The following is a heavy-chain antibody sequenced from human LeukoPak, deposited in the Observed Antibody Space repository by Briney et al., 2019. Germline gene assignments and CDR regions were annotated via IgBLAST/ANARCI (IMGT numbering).Heavy chain of an antibody. Sequence: SETLSLTCTVSGGSISSYYWSWIRQPPGKGLEWIGYIYYSGSTNYNPSLKSRVTISVDTSKNQFSLKLSSVTAADTAVYYCARAGEAAAGIIDYWGQGTLVTVSS. J-gene: IGHJ4*02. CDR2: IYYSGST. V-gene: IGHV4-59*01. D-gene: IGHD6-13*01. CDR1: GGSISSYY. CDR3: ARAGEAAAGIIDY.